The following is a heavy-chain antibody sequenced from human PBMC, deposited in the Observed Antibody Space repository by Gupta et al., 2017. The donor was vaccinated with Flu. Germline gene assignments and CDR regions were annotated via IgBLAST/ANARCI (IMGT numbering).Heavy chain of an antibody. CDR3: ARTSSFDY. CDR1: GFTFGSYA. J-gene: IGHJ4*02. CDR2: ISYDGSNK. V-gene: IGHV3-30-3*01. Sequence: QVQLVESGGGVVQPGSSLRLSCAASGFTFGSYAMHWVRQAPGKGLEWVAVISYDGSNKYYADSVKGRFTISRDNSKNNMYLQMNSLRAEDTAVYYCARTSSFDYWGQGTLVTVSS.